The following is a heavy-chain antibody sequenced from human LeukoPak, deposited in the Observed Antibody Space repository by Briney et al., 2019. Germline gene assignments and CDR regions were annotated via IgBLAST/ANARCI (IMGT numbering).Heavy chain of an antibody. CDR3: ASGIAAAGIHTGMDV. CDR1: GYTFTSYG. V-gene: IGHV1-18*01. Sequence: ASVKVSCKASGYTFTSYGISWVRQAPGQGLEWMGWISAYSGDTNYAQKFQGRATMTTDTSTSTAYMELRSLSSDDTAVYYCASGIAAAGIHTGMDVWGQGTTVTVSS. CDR2: ISAYSGDT. D-gene: IGHD6-13*01. J-gene: IGHJ6*02.